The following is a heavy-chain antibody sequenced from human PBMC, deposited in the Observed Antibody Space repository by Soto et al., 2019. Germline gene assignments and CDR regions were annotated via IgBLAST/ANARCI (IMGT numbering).Heavy chain of an antibody. Sequence: QVQLQESGPGLVRPLETLSLTCTVSGVFLDNFFWSWIRQTPGKGLDWIGYVSQGGAAAYLSEGETTDYTPSLENRATISLNLPKNQFSLTLTSVTAADTAVYYCVRNRGGITVSSKPLGEWFDPWGQGTLVTVSS. CDR1: GVFLDNFF. CDR3: VRNRGGITVSSKPLGEWFDP. J-gene: IGHJ5*02. CDR2: VSQGGAAAYLSEGETT. D-gene: IGHD6-19*01. V-gene: IGHV4-59*08.